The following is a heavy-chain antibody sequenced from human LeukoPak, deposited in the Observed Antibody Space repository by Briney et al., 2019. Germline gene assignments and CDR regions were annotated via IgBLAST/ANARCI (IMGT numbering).Heavy chain of an antibody. Sequence: SETLSLTCTVSGGSISSSSYYWGWIRQPPGKGLEWIGYIYYSGSTNYNPSLKSRVTISVDTSKNQFSLKLSSVTAADTAVYYCARVGEYYYYMDVWGKGTTVTISS. CDR2: IYYSGST. CDR1: GGSISSSSYY. CDR3: ARVGEYYYYMDV. J-gene: IGHJ6*03. V-gene: IGHV4-61*05. D-gene: IGHD3-10*01.